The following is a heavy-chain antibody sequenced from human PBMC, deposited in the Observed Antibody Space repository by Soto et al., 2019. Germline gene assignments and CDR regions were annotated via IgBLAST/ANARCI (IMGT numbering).Heavy chain of an antibody. Sequence: GGSLRLSCGACGFTFNNYALSGVRQAPGKELEWVSSISGSGTDTKYADSVKGRSTIARDNSKNTVYLQVNSLRGEDTAVYYFAKNCGGNRYSTSRIVFQHWGQGTQVTVSS. CDR1: GFTFNNYA. J-gene: IGHJ1*01. CDR2: ISGSGTDT. CDR3: AKNCGGNRYSTSRIVFQH. D-gene: IGHD2-21*01. V-gene: IGHV3-23*01.